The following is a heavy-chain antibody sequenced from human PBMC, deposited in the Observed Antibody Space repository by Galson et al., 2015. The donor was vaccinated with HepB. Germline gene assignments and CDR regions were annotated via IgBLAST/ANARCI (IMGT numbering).Heavy chain of an antibody. D-gene: IGHD3-10*01. CDR1: GFTFSSYA. CDR3: ARVGPMVRGRGGGHYFDY. J-gene: IGHJ4*02. CDR2: ISYDGSNK. Sequence: SLRLSCAASGFTFSSYAMHWVRQAPGKGLEWVAVISYDGSNKYYADSAKGRFTISRDNSKNTLYLQMNSLRAEDTAVYYCARVGPMVRGRGGGHYFDYWGQGTLVTVSS. V-gene: IGHV3-30*04.